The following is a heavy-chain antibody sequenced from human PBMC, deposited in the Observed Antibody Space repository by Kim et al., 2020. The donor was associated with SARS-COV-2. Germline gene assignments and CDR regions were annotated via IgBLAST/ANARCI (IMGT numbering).Heavy chain of an antibody. CDR1: GGSFSGYY. CDR3: ARGRGYENWFDP. V-gene: IGHV4-34*01. CDR2: INHSGST. Sequence: SETLSLTCAVYGGSFSGYYWSWIRQPPGKGLEWIGEINHSGSTNYNPSLKSRVTISVDTSKNQFSLKLSSVTAADTAVYYCARGRGYENWFDPWGQGTLV. J-gene: IGHJ5*02. D-gene: IGHD2-15*01.